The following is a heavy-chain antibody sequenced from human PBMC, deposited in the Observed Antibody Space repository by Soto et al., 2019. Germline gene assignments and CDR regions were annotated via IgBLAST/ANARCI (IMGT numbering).Heavy chain of an antibody. CDR1: GFTFDGYA. CDR3: AKENSYGPTPYYYYYGMDV. V-gene: IGHV3-9*01. D-gene: IGHD5-18*01. Sequence: EVQLVESGGGLVQPGRSLRLSCAASGFTFDGYAMHWVRQAPGKGLEWVSGISWNSGSIGYADSVKGRFTISRDNAKNSLYLQMNSLRAEDTALYYCAKENSYGPTPYYYYYGMDVWGQGTTVTVSS. J-gene: IGHJ6*02. CDR2: ISWNSGSI.